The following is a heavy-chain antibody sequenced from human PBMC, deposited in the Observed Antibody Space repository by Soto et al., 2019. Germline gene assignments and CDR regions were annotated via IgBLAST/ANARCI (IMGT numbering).Heavy chain of an antibody. D-gene: IGHD3-10*01. V-gene: IGHV1-2*02. CDR2: INPNSGGT. Sequence: XSVKVSFKASGYSFSGYYMRWVRQAPGQGLEWMGWINPNSGGTNYAQKFQGRVTMTRDTSISTAYMALSRLRSDDTAAYYCARAGSLLWFREFQTPPDAFDIWGQGTMVTVPS. CDR3: ARAGSLLWFREFQTPPDAFDI. J-gene: IGHJ3*02. CDR1: GYSFSGYY.